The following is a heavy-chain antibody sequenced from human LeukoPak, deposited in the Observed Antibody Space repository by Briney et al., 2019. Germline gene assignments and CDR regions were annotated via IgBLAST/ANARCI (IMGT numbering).Heavy chain of an antibody. CDR2: IYYSGST. CDR3: ARASNPIYYFDY. Sequence: PSETLSLTCTVSGGSISSSSYYWGWIRQPPGKGLEWIGSIYYSGSTYYNPSLKSRVTISVDTSKNQFSLKLSSVTAADTAVYYCARASNPIYYFDYWGQGTLVTVSS. J-gene: IGHJ4*02. D-gene: IGHD3-9*01. V-gene: IGHV4-39*07. CDR1: GGSISSSSYY.